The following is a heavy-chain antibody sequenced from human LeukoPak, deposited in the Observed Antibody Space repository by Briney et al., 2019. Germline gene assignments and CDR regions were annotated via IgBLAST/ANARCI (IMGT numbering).Heavy chain of an antibody. V-gene: IGHV4-59*01. CDR2: TYYGGST. J-gene: IGHJ5*02. CDR3: ARNGGLYGDYPWFDT. Sequence: PSETLSLTCTVSGGSISDFYWNWIRQPPGNGLEWIGYTYYGGSTKYNPSLKSRVTISIDTSKNQFSLKLSSVTTADTAVYYCARNGGLYGDYPWFDTWGQGSLVTVSS. CDR1: GGSISDFY. D-gene: IGHD4-17*01.